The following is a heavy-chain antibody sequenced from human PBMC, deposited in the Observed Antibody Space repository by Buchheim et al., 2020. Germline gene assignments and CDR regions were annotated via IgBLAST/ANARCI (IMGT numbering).Heavy chain of an antibody. Sequence: QVQLQESGPGLVKPSETLSLTCTVSGGSVSTGSDFWSWIRQAPGKGLEWIGYLHYSGSTNYNRSLKSRVTISIDTSKNQFSLKLSSVTAADTAVYYCARDIYYSGMDVWGQGTT. J-gene: IGHJ6*02. CDR3: ARDIYYSGMDV. V-gene: IGHV4-61*01. CDR1: GGSVSTGSDF. CDR2: LHYSGST.